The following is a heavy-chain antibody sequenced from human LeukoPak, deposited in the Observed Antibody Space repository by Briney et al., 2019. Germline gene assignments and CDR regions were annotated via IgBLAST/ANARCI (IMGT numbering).Heavy chain of an antibody. CDR1: RYTFTGYY. D-gene: IGHD1-1*01. CDR3: ARGSYNWNDGGYYFDY. J-gene: IGHJ4*02. V-gene: IGHV1-2*02. CDR2: INPNSGGT. Sequence: GASVKVSCKASRYTFTGYYMHWVRQAPGQGLEWMGWINPNSGGTNYAQKFQGRVTMSRDTSISTAYMELSRLRSDDTAVYYCARGSYNWNDGGYYFDYWGQGTLVTVSS.